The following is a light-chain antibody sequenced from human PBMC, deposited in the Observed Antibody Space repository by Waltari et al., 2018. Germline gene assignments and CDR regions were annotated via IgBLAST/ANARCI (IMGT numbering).Light chain of an antibody. Sequence: DIQMTQSPSSLSASVGYRVTITCRASQTIRNYLNWYQQKPGKAPKLLIYFASSLQSGVPSRFSGGGSGTDFTLTISSLQPEDFATYFCQQSFTTPPTFGGGTRVEIK. CDR3: QQSFTTPPT. CDR2: FAS. J-gene: IGKJ4*01. CDR1: QTIRNY. V-gene: IGKV1-39*01.